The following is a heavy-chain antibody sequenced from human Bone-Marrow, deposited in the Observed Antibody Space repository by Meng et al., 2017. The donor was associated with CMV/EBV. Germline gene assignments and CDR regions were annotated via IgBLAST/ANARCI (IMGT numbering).Heavy chain of an antibody. CDR2: ISSSGSTI. CDR3: ARDFRPTSGSYYNCDAFDI. CDR1: GFTFSSYE. V-gene: IGHV3-48*03. D-gene: IGHD3-10*01. J-gene: IGHJ3*02. Sequence: GESLKISCAASGFTFSSYEMNWVRQAPGKGLEWVSYISSSGSTIYYADSVKGRFTISRDNAKNSLYLQMNSLRAEDTAVYYCARDFRPTSGSYYNCDAFDIWGQATMVTVSS.